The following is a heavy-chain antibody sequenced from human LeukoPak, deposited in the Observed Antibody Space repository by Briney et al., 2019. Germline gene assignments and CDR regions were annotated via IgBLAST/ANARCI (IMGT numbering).Heavy chain of an antibody. CDR3: ARGNGYSSGWDYFDY. V-gene: IGHV4-59*01. CDR1: GGSISSYY. CDR2: IYYSGST. Sequence: PSETLSLTCTVSGGSISSYYWSWIRQPPGKGLEWIGYIYYSGSTNYNPSLKSRVTISVDTSKNQFSLKLSSVTAADTAVYYCARGNGYSSGWDYFDYWGQGTLVTVSS. J-gene: IGHJ4*02. D-gene: IGHD6-19*01.